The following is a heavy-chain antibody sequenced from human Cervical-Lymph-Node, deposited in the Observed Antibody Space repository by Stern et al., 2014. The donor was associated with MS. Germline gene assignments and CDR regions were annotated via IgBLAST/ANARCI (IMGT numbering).Heavy chain of an antibody. CDR1: GGSISTDY. V-gene: IGHV4-59*08. D-gene: IGHD3-16*01. CDR2: IYYSGST. Sequence: VQLVESGPGLVKPSETLSLTCTVSGGSISTDYWSWIRQPPGKGLEWIGYIYYSGSTKYNPPLKSRITISTDTSKNQFSLTLTSGTAADTAVYYCARKGGRYWYFDLWGRGTLVTVSS. J-gene: IGHJ2*01. CDR3: ARKGGRYWYFDL.